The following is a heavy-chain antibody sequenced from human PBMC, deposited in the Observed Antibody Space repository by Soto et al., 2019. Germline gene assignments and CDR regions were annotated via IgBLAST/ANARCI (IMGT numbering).Heavy chain of an antibody. V-gene: IGHV4-4*02. Sequence: SETLSLTCAVSGGSISSSNWWSCVRQPPGKGLEWIGEIYHSGSTNYNPSLKSRVTISVDKSKNQFSLKLSSVTAADTAVYYCASSSTYYYDSSGYYYYYYGMDVWGQGTTVTVSS. CDR2: IYHSGST. J-gene: IGHJ6*02. CDR1: GGSISSSNW. CDR3: ASSSTYYYDSSGYYYYYYGMDV. D-gene: IGHD3-22*01.